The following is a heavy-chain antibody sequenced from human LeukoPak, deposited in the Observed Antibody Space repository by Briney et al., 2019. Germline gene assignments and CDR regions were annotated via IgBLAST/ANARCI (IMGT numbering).Heavy chain of an antibody. CDR3: ARGGVTYDFWSGYSTAPKFDP. Sequence: SETLSLTCTVSGGSISSYYWSWIRQPAGKGLEWIGRIYTSGSTNYNPSLKSRVTISVDTSKNQFSLKLSSVTAADTAVYYCARGGVTYDFWSGYSTAPKFDPWGQGTLVTVSS. CDR1: GGSISSYY. CDR2: IYTSGST. D-gene: IGHD3-3*01. V-gene: IGHV4-4*07. J-gene: IGHJ5*02.